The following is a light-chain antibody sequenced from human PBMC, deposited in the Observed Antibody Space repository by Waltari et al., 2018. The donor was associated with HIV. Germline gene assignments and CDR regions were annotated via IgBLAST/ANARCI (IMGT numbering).Light chain of an antibody. J-gene: IGKJ1*01. CDR3: QQSFTIPWE. V-gene: IGKV1-39*01. CDR1: ESTGKC. Sequence: DVQMTQSPSSLSASVGDRVTITCRASESTGKCLNWYQQKPGKAPKLLIYAASSLESGVPPRFSGSGSGTDFTLTISSLQPEDFATYYCQQSFTIPWEFGQGTKVEIK. CDR2: AAS.